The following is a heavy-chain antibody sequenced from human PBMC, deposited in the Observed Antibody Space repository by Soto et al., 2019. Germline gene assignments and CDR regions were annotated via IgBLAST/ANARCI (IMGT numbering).Heavy chain of an antibody. CDR3: ARVRDCSGGTCYSWWFDP. CDR1: GGSISSYY. CDR2: IYYSGNT. J-gene: IGHJ5*02. Sequence: QVQLQESGPGLVKPSETLSLSCTVSGGSISSYYWSWIRQTPGKGLEWIGHIYYSGNTNYNPSLKRRVTISEDTSKNQVSLKLSSVTAADTAVYYCARVRDCSGGTCYSWWFDPWGQGTLVTVSS. V-gene: IGHV4-59*01. D-gene: IGHD2-15*01.